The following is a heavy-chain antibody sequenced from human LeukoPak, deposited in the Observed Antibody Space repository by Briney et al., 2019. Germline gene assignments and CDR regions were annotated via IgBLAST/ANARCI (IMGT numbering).Heavy chain of an antibody. CDR3: ARDGVDTAMEFDY. V-gene: IGHV1-2*04. Sequence: GASVKVSCKASGYTFTSYYMHWVRQAPGQGLEWMGWINPNSGGTNYAQKFQGWVTMTRDTAISTAYMELSRLRSEDTAVYYCARDGVDTAMEFDYWGQGTLVTVSS. CDR1: GYTFTSYY. D-gene: IGHD5-18*01. CDR2: INPNSGGT. J-gene: IGHJ4*02.